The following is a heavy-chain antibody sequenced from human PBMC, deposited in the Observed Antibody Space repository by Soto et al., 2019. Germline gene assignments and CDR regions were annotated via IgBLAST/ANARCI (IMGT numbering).Heavy chain of an antibody. Sequence: QVQLVQSGAEVKKPGASVKVSCKASGYTFTSYYMHWVRQAPGQGLEWMGIINPSGGSTSYAQKFQGRFTMPSDTSTSTVYMELSSLRSEDTAVYYCARDGTVTYDYYYYYYMDVWGKGTTVTVSS. D-gene: IGHD4-17*01. CDR1: GYTFTSYY. J-gene: IGHJ6*03. CDR2: INPSGGST. V-gene: IGHV1-46*03. CDR3: ARDGTVTYDYYYYYYMDV.